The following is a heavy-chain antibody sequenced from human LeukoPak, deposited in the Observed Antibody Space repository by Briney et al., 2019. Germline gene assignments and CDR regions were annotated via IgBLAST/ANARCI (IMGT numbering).Heavy chain of an antibody. CDR2: ISSSSDYI. CDR3: ARALHFDWLSAY. CDR1: GFTFSNYA. Sequence: GGSLRLSCAASGFTFSNYAMSWVRQAPGKGLEWVSSISSSSDYIYYADSVKGRFTISRDNAKNSLYLQMNSLRAEDTAVYYCARALHFDWLSAYWGQGTLVTVSS. V-gene: IGHV3-21*01. J-gene: IGHJ4*02. D-gene: IGHD3-9*01.